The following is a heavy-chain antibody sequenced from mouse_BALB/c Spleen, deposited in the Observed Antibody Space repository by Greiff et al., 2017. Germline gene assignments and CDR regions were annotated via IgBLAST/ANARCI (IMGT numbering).Heavy chain of an antibody. CDR3: AREGYGSPFDY. CDR1: GFTFSSYA. D-gene: IGHD1-1*01. CDR2: ISSGGST. V-gene: IGHV5-6-5*01. J-gene: IGHJ2*01. Sequence: EVQVVESGGGLVKPGGSLKLSCAASGFTFSSYAMSWVRQTPEKRLEWVASISSGGSTYYPDSVKGRFTISRDNARNILYLQMSSLRSEDTAMYYCAREGYGSPFDYWGQGTTLTVSS.